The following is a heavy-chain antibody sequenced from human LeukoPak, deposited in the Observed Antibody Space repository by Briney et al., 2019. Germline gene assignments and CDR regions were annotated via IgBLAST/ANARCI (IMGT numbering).Heavy chain of an antibody. V-gene: IGHV3-23*01. J-gene: IGHJ4*02. Sequence: GGSLRLSCAASGFTFNSYAMYWVRQAPGKGLEWVSGIFGSGGSAHYADSVKGRFTISRDNSKNTVYLQTDSLRVEDTAVYYCGKTTTGYSSGRYPGWPVDYWGQGTLVTVSS. CDR2: IFGSGGSA. CDR3: GKTTTGYSSGRYPGWPVDY. D-gene: IGHD6-19*01. CDR1: GFTFNSYA.